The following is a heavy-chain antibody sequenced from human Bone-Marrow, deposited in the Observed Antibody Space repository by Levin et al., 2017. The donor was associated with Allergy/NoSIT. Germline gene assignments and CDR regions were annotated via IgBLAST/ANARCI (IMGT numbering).Heavy chain of an antibody. CDR2: IDWDDDK. D-gene: IGHD3-10*01. J-gene: IGHJ2*01. CDR1: GFSLTNTGMR. Sequence: QTLSLTCTFSGFSLTNTGMRLSWVRQSPGKALEWLARIDWDDDKFYSKSLEPRLTISKDTSKNQVVLTMTNLDPVDTATYYCARKDFSGWYFDLWGRGILVTVSA. CDR3: ARKDFSGWYFDL. V-gene: IGHV2-70*04.